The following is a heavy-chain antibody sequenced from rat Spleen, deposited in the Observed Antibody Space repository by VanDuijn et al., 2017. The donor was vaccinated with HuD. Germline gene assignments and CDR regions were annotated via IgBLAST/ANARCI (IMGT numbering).Heavy chain of an antibody. J-gene: IGHJ2*01. D-gene: IGHD1-6*01. CDR3: ARGGFFRF. CDR2: INIGGGDT. CDR1: GLSFSNYG. V-gene: IGHV5-25*01. Sequence: EVQLVESGGGLVQPGRSMKLSCAASGLSFSNYGMAWVRQTLTKGLEWVAFINIGGGDTFYRDSVKGRFTISRDNAKGTLSLQMNILRSEDTATYYCARGGFFRFWGQGVMVTVSS.